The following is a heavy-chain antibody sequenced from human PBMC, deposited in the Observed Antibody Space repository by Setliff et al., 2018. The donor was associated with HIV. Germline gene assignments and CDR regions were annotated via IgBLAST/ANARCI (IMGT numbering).Heavy chain of an antibody. CDR3: ARDGWLPYYYYGMDV. D-gene: IGHD3-22*01. CDR1: GGTFSSYA. Sequence: GASVNVSCKASGGTFSSYAISWVRQAPGQGLEWMGGIIPIFGTANYAQKFQGRVTITTDESTSTAYMELSSLRSEDTAVYYCARDGWLPYYYYGMDVWGQGTTVTVS. J-gene: IGHJ6*02. CDR2: IIPIFGTA. V-gene: IGHV1-69*05.